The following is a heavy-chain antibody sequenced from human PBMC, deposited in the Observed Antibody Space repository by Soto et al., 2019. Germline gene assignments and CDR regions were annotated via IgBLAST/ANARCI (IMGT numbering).Heavy chain of an antibody. V-gene: IGHV3-9*01. CDR1: GFTFDDYA. CDR2: ISWNSGSI. J-gene: IGHJ4*02. Sequence: GGSLRLSCAASGFTFDDYAMHWVRQAPGKGLEWVSGISWNSGSIGYADSVKGRFTISRDNAKNSLYLQMNSLRAEDTALYYCAKDYGSGSYAPSVNFDYWGQGTLVTVSS. CDR3: AKDYGSGSYAPSVNFDY. D-gene: IGHD3-10*01.